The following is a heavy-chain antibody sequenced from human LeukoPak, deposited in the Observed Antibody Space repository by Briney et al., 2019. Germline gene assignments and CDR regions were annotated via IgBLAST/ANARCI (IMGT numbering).Heavy chain of an antibody. V-gene: IGHV3-30*18. D-gene: IGHD2-21*02. CDR1: GFTFSSYG. CDR2: ISYDGSNK. J-gene: IGHJ4*02. CDR3: AKDLIGGGDCK. Sequence: PGGSLRLSCAASGFTFSSYGMHWVRQAPGKGLEWVAVISYDGSNKYYADSVKGRFTISRDNSKNTLYLQMNSLRAEDTAVYYCAKDLIGGGDCKWGQGTLVTVSS.